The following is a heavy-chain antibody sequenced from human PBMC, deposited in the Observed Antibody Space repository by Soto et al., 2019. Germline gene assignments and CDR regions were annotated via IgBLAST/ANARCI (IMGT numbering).Heavy chain of an antibody. D-gene: IGHD2-2*01. CDR3: ARNYCSSTSCSRGRVGAYYYYGMDV. CDR1: RYTFTGYY. J-gene: IGHJ6*02. CDR2: INPNSGAT. Sequence: ASVKVSCKASRYTFTGYYMHWVRQAPGQGLEWMGWINPNSGATNYAQKFQDRVTMTRDTSISTAYLQWSSLKASDTAMYYCARNYCSSTSCSRGRVGAYYYYGMDVWGQGTTVTVSS. V-gene: IGHV1-2*02.